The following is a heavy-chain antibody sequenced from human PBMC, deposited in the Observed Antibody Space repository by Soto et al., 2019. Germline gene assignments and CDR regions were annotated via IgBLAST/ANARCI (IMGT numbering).Heavy chain of an antibody. J-gene: IGHJ4*02. CDR2: IPTSGGGI. CDR3: AREEINCGGDCLVY. V-gene: IGHV3-48*03. D-gene: IGHD2-21*02. CDR1: GFTFSSYE. Sequence: PGGSLRLSCAASGFTFSSYELNWVRQAPGKGLEWVSYIPTSGGGIYYADSVKGRFTVSRDNARNSLYLQMNSLRAEDTAVYYCAREEINCGGDCLVYWGQGTLVTVSS.